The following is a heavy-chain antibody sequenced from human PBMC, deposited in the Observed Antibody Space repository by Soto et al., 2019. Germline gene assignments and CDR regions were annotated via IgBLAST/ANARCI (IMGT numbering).Heavy chain of an antibody. J-gene: IGHJ5*02. V-gene: IGHV3-15*05. CDR1: GFTFTNAW. D-gene: IGHD1-26*01. CDR2: IKSKTDGATT. CDR3: TTIIPKGKWELVP. Sequence: RGYLRVSCAASGFTFTNAWMSWVRQAPGKGLEWIGRIKSKTDGATTDYAGPVKGRFTISRDDSKKTLFVQMNGLKTEDTAVYYCTTIIPKGKWELVPLCQGT.